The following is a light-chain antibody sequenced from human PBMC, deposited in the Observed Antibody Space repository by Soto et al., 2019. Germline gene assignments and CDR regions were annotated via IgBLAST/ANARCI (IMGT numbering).Light chain of an antibody. J-gene: IGKJ5*01. CDR3: QQLSSYPIT. CDR1: QGISSY. Sequence: DIHLTQSPSFLSASVGDRVTITCRASQGISSYLAWYQQKPGKAPKLLIYGASTLQGGVPSRFSGSESGTEFTLTISSLQPEDFATYYCQQLSSYPITFGQGTRLEIK. CDR2: GAS. V-gene: IGKV1-9*01.